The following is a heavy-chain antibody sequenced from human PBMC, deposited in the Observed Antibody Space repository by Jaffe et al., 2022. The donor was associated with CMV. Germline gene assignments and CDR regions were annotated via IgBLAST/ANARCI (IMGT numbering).Heavy chain of an antibody. CDR2: ISGESAYI. CDR3: ARALRYCINGVCNHWFDP. J-gene: IGHJ5*02. V-gene: IGHV3-21*01. CDR1: GFAFSSYG. Sequence: EVQLVESGGGLVKPGGSLRLSCAASGFAFSSYGMTWVRQAPGKGLEWVSSISGESAYIYYADSVKGRFTISRDNAKSSLYLQMNSLRVEDTAVYFCARALRYCINGVCNHWFDPWGQGTLVTVSS. D-gene: IGHD2-8*01.